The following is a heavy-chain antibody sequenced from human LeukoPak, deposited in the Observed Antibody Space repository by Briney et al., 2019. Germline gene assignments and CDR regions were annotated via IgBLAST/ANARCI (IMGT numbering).Heavy chain of an antibody. Sequence: GGTLRLSCAASDFTFNNAWMTWVRQPPGKGLEWVGRIKSQTDGETTDYAAPVIGIFTISRDDSINPLYLQMNNLKTEDSAVYYCTTYNGYADYWGQGILVTVSS. V-gene: IGHV3-15*01. CDR2: IKSQTDGETT. J-gene: IGHJ4*02. D-gene: IGHD5-12*01. CDR3: TTYNGYADY. CDR1: DFTFNNAW.